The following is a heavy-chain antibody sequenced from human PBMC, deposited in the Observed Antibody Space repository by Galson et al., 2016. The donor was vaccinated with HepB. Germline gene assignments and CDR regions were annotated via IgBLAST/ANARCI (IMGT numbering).Heavy chain of an antibody. D-gene: IGHD3-10*01. CDR1: GFTFSNYG. Sequence: SLRLSCAASGFTFSNYGMHWVRQAPGKGLEWVADIWYDGSKQYYADSVKGRFTISRDNSKNTLYLQMNSLRAGDTAVYYCARDSGMAGPDATPGEGDWYFDLWGRGTLVTVSS. CDR3: ARDSGMAGPDATPGEGDWYFDL. J-gene: IGHJ2*01. CDR2: IWYDGSKQ. V-gene: IGHV3-33*01.